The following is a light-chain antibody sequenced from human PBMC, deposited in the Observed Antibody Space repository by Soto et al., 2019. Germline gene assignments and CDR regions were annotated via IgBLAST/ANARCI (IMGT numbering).Light chain of an antibody. CDR1: SSDVGGYKY. CDR2: EVT. V-gene: IGLV2-8*01. J-gene: IGLJ2*01. Sequence: QSALTQPPSASGSPGQSVTISCTGTSSDVGGYKYVSWYQHHPGKAPKVVIYEVTKRLSGVPDRFSGSQSGNTASLTVSGLQAEDEADYYCSSYGGTNNVVFGGGTKLTV. CDR3: SSYGGTNNVV.